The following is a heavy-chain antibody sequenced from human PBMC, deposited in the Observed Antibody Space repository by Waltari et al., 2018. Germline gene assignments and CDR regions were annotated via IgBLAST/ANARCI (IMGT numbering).Heavy chain of an antibody. Sequence: EVQLVESGGGLVQVGESLRLTCAASGFTFNKNDMTWVRHAPGKGMERIAYITWSGATTFYADSVKGRFTISRDDTNEALFLQMRSLTAGDTAVYDCAKSAWAGGVSQEYLQRWGRGTRVTVSP. CDR2: ITWSGATT. CDR1: GFTFNKND. D-gene: IGHD2-15*01. V-gene: IGHV3-48*03. CDR3: AKSAWAGGVSQEYLQR. J-gene: IGHJ1*01.